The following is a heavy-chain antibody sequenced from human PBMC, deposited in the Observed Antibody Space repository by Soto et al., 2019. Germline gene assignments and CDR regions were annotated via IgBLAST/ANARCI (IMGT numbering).Heavy chain of an antibody. J-gene: IGHJ6*02. D-gene: IGHD6-19*01. Sequence: ASVKVSCKASGYTFTSYGISWVRQAPEQGLEWMGWISACNGNTNYAKKFQERVTMTTDTSTSTAYMELSSLRSDDTAVYCCAAPVAVYYYYGMDVCGQGPTVTVCS. CDR2: ISACNGNT. CDR1: GYTFTSYG. CDR3: AAPVAVYYYYGMDV. V-gene: IGHV1-18*01.